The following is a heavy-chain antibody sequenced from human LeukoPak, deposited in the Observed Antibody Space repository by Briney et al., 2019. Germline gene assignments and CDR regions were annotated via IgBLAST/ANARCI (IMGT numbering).Heavy chain of an antibody. CDR2: INPNSGGT. CDR3: ARAEGNCGGDCYYDY. D-gene: IGHD2-21*02. CDR1: GYTFTGYY. J-gene: IGHJ4*02. Sequence: ASVKVSCKASGYTFTGYYMHWVRQAPGQGLEWMGWINPNSGGTNYAQKLQGRVTMTTDTSTSTAYMELRSLGSDDTAVYYCARAEGNCGGDCYYDYWGQGTLVTVSS. V-gene: IGHV1-2*02.